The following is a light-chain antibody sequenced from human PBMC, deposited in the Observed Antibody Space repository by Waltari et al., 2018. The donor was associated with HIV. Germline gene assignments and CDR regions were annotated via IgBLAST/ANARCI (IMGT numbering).Light chain of an antibody. CDR2: DVS. J-gene: IGLJ1*01. V-gene: IGLV2-14*01. Sequence: ALTQPAPVSWSPGPSSTISCTGTRSDVGGYNYVTWYQQHPGQAPKLIIYDVSNRPSGVSNRFSGSKSGNTASLTISGLQAEDEADYYCSSYTSSSTLYVFGTGTKVTFL. CDR3: SSYTSSSTLYV. CDR1: RSDVGGYNY.